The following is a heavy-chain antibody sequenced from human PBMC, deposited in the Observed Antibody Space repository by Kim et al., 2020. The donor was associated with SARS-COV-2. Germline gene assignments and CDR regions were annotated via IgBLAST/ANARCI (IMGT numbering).Heavy chain of an antibody. Sequence: NYADSVKGRFTISRDNAKNTLYLQMNSLRAEDTAVYYCARDWMVRGDLGYWGQGTLVTVSS. J-gene: IGHJ4*02. V-gene: IGHV3-74*01. D-gene: IGHD3-10*01. CDR3: ARDWMVRGDLGY.